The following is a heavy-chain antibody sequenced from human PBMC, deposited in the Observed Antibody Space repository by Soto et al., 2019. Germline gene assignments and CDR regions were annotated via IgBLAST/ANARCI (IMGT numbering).Heavy chain of an antibody. V-gene: IGHV1-18*01. Sequence: ASVKVSCKASGYTFTSYGISWVRQAPGQGLEWMGWISAYNGNTNYAQKLQGRVTMTTDTSTSTAYMELRSLRSDDTAVYYCARDRGDTVIYYFDYWGQGTLVTVSS. D-gene: IGHD3-16*02. CDR1: GYTFTSYG. J-gene: IGHJ4*02. CDR3: ARDRGDTVIYYFDY. CDR2: ISAYNGNT.